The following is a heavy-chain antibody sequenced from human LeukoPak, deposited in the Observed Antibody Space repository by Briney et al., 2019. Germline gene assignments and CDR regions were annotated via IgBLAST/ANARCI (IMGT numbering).Heavy chain of an antibody. CDR2: INPNSGGT. CDR1: GYTFTGYY. CDR3: ARVRSSGLTNWFDP. V-gene: IGHV1-2*02. J-gene: IGHJ5*02. D-gene: IGHD6-19*01. Sequence: ASVKVSCKASGYTFTGYYMHWMRQAPGQGLEWMGWINPNSGGTNYAQKFQGRVTMTRDTSISTAYMELSRLRSDDTAVYYCARVRSSGLTNWFDPWGQGTLVTVSS.